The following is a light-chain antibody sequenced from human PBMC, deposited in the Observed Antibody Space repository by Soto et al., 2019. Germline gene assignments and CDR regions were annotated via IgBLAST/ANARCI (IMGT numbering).Light chain of an antibody. CDR3: LQYNSYPIT. Sequence: DMQMTQSPSSVSASVGDGTSIXXRASQSIRNDLGWYQQKPGQAPKRXIYAASTWPTGVPSRFSGSGSGTEFTLTIASLQPEDFATYYCLQYNSYPITFGEGTRLEIK. CDR1: QSIRND. CDR2: AAS. J-gene: IGKJ5*01. V-gene: IGKV1-17*01.